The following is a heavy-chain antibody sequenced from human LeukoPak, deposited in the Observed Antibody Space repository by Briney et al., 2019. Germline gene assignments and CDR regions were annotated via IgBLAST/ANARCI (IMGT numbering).Heavy chain of an antibody. CDR2: MCPSGRT. J-gene: IGHJ5*02. D-gene: IGHD4-23*01. V-gene: IGHV4-4*08. CDR3: ATSYDGKTAPSDL. Sequence: PSETLSLTCTVSNDSISSYCCSWVRQPPGTELEWIGFMCPSGRTDYNPSIKSRVTMSIDTSKSPLSMELRFLTAADTAVYYCATSYDGKTAPSDLWGHGNLVTVSP. CDR1: NDSISSYC.